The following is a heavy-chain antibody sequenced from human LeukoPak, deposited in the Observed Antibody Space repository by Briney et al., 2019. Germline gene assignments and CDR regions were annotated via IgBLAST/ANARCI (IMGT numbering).Heavy chain of an antibody. V-gene: IGHV3-30-3*01. CDR2: ISYDGSNK. CDR1: GFTFSSYA. D-gene: IGHD4-17*01. J-gene: IGHJ4*02. CDR3: XXXXLXGDYGIFDY. Sequence: GRSLRLSCAASGFTFSSYAMHWVRQAPGKGLEWVAVISYDGSNKYYADSVKGRFTISRDNSKNTLYLQMNSLRAEDTAVYYXXXXXLXGDYGIFDYWGQGTLVTVSS.